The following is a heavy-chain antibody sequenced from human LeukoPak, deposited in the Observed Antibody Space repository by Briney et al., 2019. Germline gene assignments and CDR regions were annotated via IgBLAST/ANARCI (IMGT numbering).Heavy chain of an antibody. V-gene: IGHV3-30*18. CDR1: NFTFSGFG. CDR2: ISHDGTNE. CDR3: AKGTAYELLTWFDL. J-gene: IGHJ5*02. D-gene: IGHD3-9*01. Sequence: PGGSLRLSCTASNFTFSGFGMHWVRQAPGKGLEWVAVISHDGTNENYADSVRGRFTISRDNSKNTLYLQMNSLRAEDTAAYFCAKGTAYELLTWFDLWGQGTLVTVSS.